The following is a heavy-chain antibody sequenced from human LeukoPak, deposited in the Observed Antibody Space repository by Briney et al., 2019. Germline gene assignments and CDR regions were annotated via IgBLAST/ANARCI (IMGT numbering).Heavy chain of an antibody. CDR2: INHSGST. J-gene: IGHJ4*02. Sequence: SETVSLTCAVYGGSFSGYYWSWIRQPPGKGLEWIGEINHSGSTNYNPSLKSRVTISVDTSHNQFSLKLSSVTAADTAVYYCARSDKAAAGPFDYWGQGTLVTVSS. CDR3: ARSDKAAAGPFDY. D-gene: IGHD6-13*01. V-gene: IGHV4-34*01. CDR1: GGSFSGYY.